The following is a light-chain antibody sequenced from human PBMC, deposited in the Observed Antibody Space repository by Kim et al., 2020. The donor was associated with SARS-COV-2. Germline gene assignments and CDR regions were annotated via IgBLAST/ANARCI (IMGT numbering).Light chain of an antibody. CDR3: SSYTSSSTLV. V-gene: IGLV2-14*03. J-gene: IGLJ3*02. CDR1: SSDVGGYNY. Sequence: QSALTQPASVSGSPGQSITISCTGTSSDVGGYNYVSRYQQHPGKAPKFMIYDVSNRPSGVSNRFSGSKSGNTASLTISGLQAEDEADYYCSSYTSSSTLVFGGGTQLTVL. CDR2: DVS.